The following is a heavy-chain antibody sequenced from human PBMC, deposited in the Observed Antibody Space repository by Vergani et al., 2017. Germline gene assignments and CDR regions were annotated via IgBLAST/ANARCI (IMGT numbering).Heavy chain of an antibody. Sequence: QVQLVQSGAEVKKPGASVKVSCKASGYTFTSYYMHWVRQAPGQGLEWMGIINPSGGSTSYAQKFQGRVTMTRDTSTSTVYMELGSLRSEDTAVYYCARSGVVVPAVPYYYYYYGMDVWGQGTTVTVSS. CDR3: ARSGVVVPAVPYYYYYYGMDV. CDR1: GYTFTSYY. CDR2: INPSGGST. D-gene: IGHD2-2*01. J-gene: IGHJ6*02. V-gene: IGHV1-46*01.